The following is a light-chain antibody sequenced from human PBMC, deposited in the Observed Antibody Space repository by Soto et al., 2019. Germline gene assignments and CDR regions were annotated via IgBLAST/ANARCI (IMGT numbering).Light chain of an antibody. J-gene: IGKJ2*01. V-gene: IGKV3-20*01. CDR1: QSVSSSY. CDR3: QQYGYSSMYT. CDR2: GAS. Sequence: EFVLTQSPGTLSLSPGERATLSCRASQSVSSSYLAWYQQKPGQAPRLLIYGASTRATGIPDRFSGSGSGTDFTLTISRLEPEDFAVYYCQQYGYSSMYTFGRGTKLEIK.